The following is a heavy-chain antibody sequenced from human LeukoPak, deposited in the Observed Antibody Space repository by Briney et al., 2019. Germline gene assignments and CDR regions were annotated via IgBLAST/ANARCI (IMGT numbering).Heavy chain of an antibody. Sequence: SETLSLTCTVSGVSISSHYWSWIRQPPGKGLEWIGCICYSGSTNYNPSLKSRVTISVDTSKNQFSLKLSSVTAADTAVYYCARGSYYYDSSGYYWRDYYYYGMDVWGQGTTVTVSS. V-gene: IGHV4-59*11. J-gene: IGHJ6*02. CDR2: ICYSGST. D-gene: IGHD3-22*01. CDR1: GVSISSHY. CDR3: ARGSYYYDSSGYYWRDYYYYGMDV.